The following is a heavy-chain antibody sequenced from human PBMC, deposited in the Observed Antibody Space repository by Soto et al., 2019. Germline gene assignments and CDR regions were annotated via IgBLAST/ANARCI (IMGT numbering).Heavy chain of an antibody. CDR1: GFTFRSYA. V-gene: IGHV3-64*01. CDR3: ARGCRSTSCDAFAFDI. D-gene: IGHD2-2*01. CDR2: ISSNGGST. J-gene: IGHJ3*02. Sequence: EVQLVESGGGLVQPGGSLRLSCAASGFTFRSYAMHWVRQAPGKGLEYVSAISSNGGSTYYANSVKGRFTISRDNSKNTLYLQMGSLRAEDMVVYYCARGCRSTSCDAFAFDIWGQGTRVTVSS.